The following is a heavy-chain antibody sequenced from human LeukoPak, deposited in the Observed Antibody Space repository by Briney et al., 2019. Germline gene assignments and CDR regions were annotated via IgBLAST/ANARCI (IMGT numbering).Heavy chain of an antibody. J-gene: IGHJ3*02. V-gene: IGHV4-59*01. Sequence: PSETLSLTCTVSGGSISSYYWTWIRQPPGKGLEWIGNIYYSGSTNYNPSPKSRVTISVDTSKNQFSLKLSSVTAADTAVYYCAGVMTTVMGAFDIWGQGTMVTVSS. D-gene: IGHD4-17*01. CDR1: GGSISSYY. CDR3: AGVMTTVMGAFDI. CDR2: IYYSGST.